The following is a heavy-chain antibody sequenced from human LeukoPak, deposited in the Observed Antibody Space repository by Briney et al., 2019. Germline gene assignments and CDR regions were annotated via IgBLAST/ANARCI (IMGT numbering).Heavy chain of an antibody. V-gene: IGHV3-23*01. D-gene: IGHD6-19*01. CDR2: ISGSGGST. CDR1: GFTFSSYA. Sequence: GGSLSLSCAASGFTFSSYAMSWVRQAPGKGLEWVSAISGSGGSTYYADSVKGRFTISRDNSKNTLYLQMNSLRAEDTAVYYCANRPYSSGWYYDYWGQGTLVTVSS. J-gene: IGHJ4*02. CDR3: ANRPYSSGWYYDY.